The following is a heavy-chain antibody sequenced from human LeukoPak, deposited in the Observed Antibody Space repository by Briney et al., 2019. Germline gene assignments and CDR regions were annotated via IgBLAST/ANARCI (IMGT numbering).Heavy chain of an antibody. CDR3: ARVGDGLNDAFDI. D-gene: IGHD5-24*01. V-gene: IGHV1-2*06. CDR2: INPNSGGT. J-gene: IGHJ3*02. CDR1: GYTFTGYY. Sequence: ASVEVSCKASGYTFTGYYMHWVRQAPGQGLEWMGRINPNSGGTNYAQKFQGRVTMTRDTSISTAYMELSRLRSDDTAVYYCARVGDGLNDAFDIWGRGTMVTVSS.